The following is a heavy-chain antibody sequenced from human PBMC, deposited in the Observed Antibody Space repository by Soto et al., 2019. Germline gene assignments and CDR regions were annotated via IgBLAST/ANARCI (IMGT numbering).Heavy chain of an antibody. Sequence: QVQLVQSGAEVKKPGSSVKVSCKASGGTVSSYVISWVRQAPGQGLEWMGGIIPIFGTANYAQKFQGRVTITADESTCTAYMELSSLRSEDTAVYYCARLREGSYGLRGSMDYWGQGTLVTVSS. J-gene: IGHJ4*02. CDR1: GGTVSSYV. V-gene: IGHV1-69*12. CDR2: IIPIFGTA. D-gene: IGHD5-18*01. CDR3: ARLREGSYGLRGSMDY.